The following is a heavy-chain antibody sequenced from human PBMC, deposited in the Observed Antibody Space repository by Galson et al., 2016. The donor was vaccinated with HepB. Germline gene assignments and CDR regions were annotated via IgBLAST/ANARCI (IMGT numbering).Heavy chain of an antibody. CDR2: TYYRSDWRS. CDR1: GDSVSSDSAT. D-gene: IGHD7-27*01. V-gene: IGHV6-1*01. J-gene: IGHJ4*02. CDR3: ARSYLLGRGFGS. Sequence: CAISGDSVSSDSATWNWIRQSPSRGLEWLGRTYYRSDWRSDYADSLKGRITINPDTSTNHISLHLDSVTPEDTAVYYCARSYLLGRGFGSWGQGTLVTVSS.